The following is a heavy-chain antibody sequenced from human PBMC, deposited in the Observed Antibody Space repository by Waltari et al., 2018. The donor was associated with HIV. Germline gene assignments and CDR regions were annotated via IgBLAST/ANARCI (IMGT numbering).Heavy chain of an antibody. CDR3: ARDGRIAGIDY. D-gene: IGHD6-13*01. J-gene: IGHJ4*02. V-gene: IGHV4-39*07. Sequence: QLQLQESGPGLVKPSETLSLTCTVSGGSISSSSYYWGWIRQPPGKGLEWIGSIYYSGSTYYNPSLKSRVTISVDTSKNQFSLKLSSVTAADTAVYYCARDGRIAGIDYWGQGTLVTVSS. CDR2: IYYSGST. CDR1: GGSISSSSYY.